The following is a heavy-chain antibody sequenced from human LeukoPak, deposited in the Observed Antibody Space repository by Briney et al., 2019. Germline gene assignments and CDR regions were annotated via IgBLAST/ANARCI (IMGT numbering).Heavy chain of an antibody. CDR3: AREGGFYRPLDY. CDR2: VRLDGKT. J-gene: IGHJ4*02. D-gene: IGHD3-3*01. V-gene: IGHV4-4*02. CDR1: GGSISSTNW. Sequence: PSETLSLTCGVSGGSISSTNWWTWVRQPPGKGLGWIGEVRLDGKTNYNPSLESRVTMSVDLSENHMSLKLTSVTAADTAVYYCAREGGFYRPLDYMGRETLVTVSS.